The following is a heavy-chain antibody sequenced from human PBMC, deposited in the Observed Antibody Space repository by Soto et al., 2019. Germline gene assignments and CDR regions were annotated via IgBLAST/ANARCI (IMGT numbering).Heavy chain of an antibody. CDR1: DGSVNSGNYY. D-gene: IGHD3-10*01. V-gene: IGHV4-31*03. Sequence: PSETLSLTCSVSDGSVNSGNYYWSWIRQHPGKGLEWIGYIYYSGSTYYNPSLKSRVTISVDTSKNQFSLKLSSVTAADTAVYYCARDRITMVRGIDGTDVWGQGTTVTVSS. J-gene: IGHJ6*02. CDR2: IYYSGST. CDR3: ARDRITMVRGIDGTDV.